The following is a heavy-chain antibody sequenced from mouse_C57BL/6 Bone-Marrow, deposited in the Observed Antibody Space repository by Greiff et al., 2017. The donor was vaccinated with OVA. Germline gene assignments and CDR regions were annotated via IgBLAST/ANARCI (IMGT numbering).Heavy chain of an antibody. CDR3: TTQEFIEAY. CDR2: LDPEDGDT. J-gene: IGHJ3*01. Sequence: EVQLQQSGAELVRPGASVKLSCTASGFNINDYYMHWVKQRPEQGLEWIGRLDPEDGDTEYAPKFQGKATMTADTSSHTAYLQLSSLTSEDTAVYYCTTQEFIEAYWGQGTLVTVSA. V-gene: IGHV14-1*01. CDR1: GFNINDYY. D-gene: IGHD1-1*01.